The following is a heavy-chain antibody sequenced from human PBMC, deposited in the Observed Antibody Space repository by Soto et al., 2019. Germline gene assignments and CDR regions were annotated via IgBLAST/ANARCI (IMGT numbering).Heavy chain of an antibody. J-gene: IGHJ4*02. Sequence: GGSLRLSCAASGFTFSDYYMSWIRQAPGKGLEWVSYISSSGSTIYYADSVKGRFTISRDNAKNSLYLQMNSLRAEDTAVYYCAMAVYDFWSGDLDYWGQGTLVTVSS. CDR2: ISSSGSTI. CDR1: GFTFSDYY. V-gene: IGHV3-11*01. D-gene: IGHD3-3*01. CDR3: AMAVYDFWSGDLDY.